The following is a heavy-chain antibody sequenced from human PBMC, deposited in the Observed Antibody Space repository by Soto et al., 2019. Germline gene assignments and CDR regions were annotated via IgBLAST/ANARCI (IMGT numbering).Heavy chain of an antibody. D-gene: IGHD6-13*01. CDR3: AKVTKRAAAGRYEYYKYGMDV. V-gene: IGHV3-23*01. CDR2: ISGSGGSS. J-gene: IGHJ6*02. Sequence: PGGSLRLSCAASGFAFSTYAMTWVRQAPGKGLEWVSVISGSGGSSYYAASVKGRFTISRDNSKNTAYLQMNGLRAEDTALYFCAKVTKRAAAGRYEYYKYGMDVWGQGTTVTVSS. CDR1: GFAFSTYA.